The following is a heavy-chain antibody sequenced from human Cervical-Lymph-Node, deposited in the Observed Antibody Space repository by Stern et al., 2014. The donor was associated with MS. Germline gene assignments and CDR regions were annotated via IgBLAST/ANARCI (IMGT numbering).Heavy chain of an antibody. Sequence: EVQLGESGAEMKKPGESLKISCKASGYSFTSYWIAWVRQMPGKGLEWMGIVYPGDSDTRYNWAFQGQITISADKSTNTAYLQWNSLQASDSGIYYCARQSSTGWSAFDPWGQGTPVTVSS. CDR1: GYSFTSYW. V-gene: IGHV5-51*01. J-gene: IGHJ5*02. D-gene: IGHD6-19*01. CDR3: ARQSSTGWSAFDP. CDR2: VYPGDSDT.